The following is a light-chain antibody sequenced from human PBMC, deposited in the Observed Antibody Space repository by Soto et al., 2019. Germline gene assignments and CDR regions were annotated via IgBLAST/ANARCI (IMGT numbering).Light chain of an antibody. Sequence: QSVLTQPASVSGSPGQSITISCTGTSSDVGGYNYVSWYQQHPGKAPKHMIYEVSNRPSGVSNRFSGSKSGNTAALTISGLQAEDEADYYCSSYTSSITPYVFGTGTKVTVL. CDR1: SSDVGGYNY. CDR2: EVS. V-gene: IGLV2-14*01. CDR3: SSYTSSITPYV. J-gene: IGLJ1*01.